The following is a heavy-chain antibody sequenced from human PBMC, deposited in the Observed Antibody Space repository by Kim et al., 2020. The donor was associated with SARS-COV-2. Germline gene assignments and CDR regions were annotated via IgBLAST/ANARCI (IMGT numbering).Heavy chain of an antibody. CDR3: ARPEYCSSTSCSRTGGYYYYGMDV. CDR2: INTNTGNP. V-gene: IGHV7-4-1*02. D-gene: IGHD2-2*01. CDR1: GYTFTSYA. J-gene: IGHJ6*02. Sequence: ASVKVSCKASGYTFTSYAMNWVRQAPGQGLEWMGWINTNTGNPTYAQGFTGRFVFSLDTSVSTAYLQISSLKAEDTAVYYCARPEYCSSTSCSRTGGYYYYGMDVWGQGTTVTVSS.